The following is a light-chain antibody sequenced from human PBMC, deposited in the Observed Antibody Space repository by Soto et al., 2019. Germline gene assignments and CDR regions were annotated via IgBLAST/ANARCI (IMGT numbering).Light chain of an antibody. CDR2: DVS. CDR1: SSDIGGYNY. V-gene: IGLV2-14*01. Sequence: QSVLTQPASVSGSPGQSITISCTGTSSDIGGYNYVSWYQQHPGKAPKLMIYDVSNRPSGASNRFSGSKSGNTASLTISGLQAEDDADYYSTSYTYTSTPYVSLTVSNVTV. CDR3: TSYTYTSTPYV. J-gene: IGLJ1*01.